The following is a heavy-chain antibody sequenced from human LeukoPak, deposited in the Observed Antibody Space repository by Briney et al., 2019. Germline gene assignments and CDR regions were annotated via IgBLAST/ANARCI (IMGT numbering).Heavy chain of an antibody. CDR1: GFTFTSYS. V-gene: IGHV3-23*01. Sequence: PGGSLRLSCAASGFTFTSYSMNWVRQAPGKGLGWVSTISGGGGSTYYADSVKGRFTISRDNSKNTLYLQVNSLRAEDTAVYYCAGSGRGSGGLYFDYWGQGTLVTVSS. D-gene: IGHD6-19*01. CDR3: AGSGRGSGGLYFDY. J-gene: IGHJ4*02. CDR2: ISGGGGST.